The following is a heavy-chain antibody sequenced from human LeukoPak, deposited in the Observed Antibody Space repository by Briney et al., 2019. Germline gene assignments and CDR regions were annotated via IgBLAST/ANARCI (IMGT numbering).Heavy chain of an antibody. V-gene: IGHV3-23*01. CDR2: GGSGGST. J-gene: IGHJ6*03. CDR3: AKMRRHYYHSYYMDA. CDR1: GFIFSRYA. Sequence: GGSLRLSCAASGFIFSRYAMSWVRQAPGKGLEWVSYGGSGGSTYYADSVKGRFTVSRDNSKSTLYLQMNSLTAEDTAVYYCAKMRRHYYHSYYMDAWGKGTTVTVSS.